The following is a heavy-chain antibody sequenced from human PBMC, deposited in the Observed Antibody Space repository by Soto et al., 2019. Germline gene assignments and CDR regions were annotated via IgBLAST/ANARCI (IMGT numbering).Heavy chain of an antibody. Sequence: QVQLVESGGGVVQPGRSLRLSCAASGFTFSSYGMHWVRQAPGKGLEWVAVISYGGSKKYYADSVKGRFTISRDNSKNTLYLQTNTLRPEDTAVYYCAKDNCISTSCYRLYNWFDPWGQGTLVTVSS. D-gene: IGHD2-2*01. CDR2: ISYGGSKK. CDR1: GFTFSSYG. V-gene: IGHV3-30*18. CDR3: AKDNCISTSCYRLYNWFDP. J-gene: IGHJ5*02.